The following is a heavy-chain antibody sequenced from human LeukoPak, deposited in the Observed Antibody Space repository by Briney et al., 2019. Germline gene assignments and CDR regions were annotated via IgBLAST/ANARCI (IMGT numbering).Heavy chain of an antibody. CDR3: ARFLAGNYYDSSGYFWYDAFDI. Sequence: GSLRLSCAASGFTFSYYYISWIRQAPGKGLEWVSYISSSGSTIYYADSVKGRFTISRDNAKNSLYLQMNSLRAEDTAVYYCARFLAGNYYDSSGYFWYDAFDIWGQGTMVTVSS. V-gene: IGHV3-11*04. J-gene: IGHJ3*02. CDR1: GFTFSYYY. D-gene: IGHD3-22*01. CDR2: ISSSGSTI.